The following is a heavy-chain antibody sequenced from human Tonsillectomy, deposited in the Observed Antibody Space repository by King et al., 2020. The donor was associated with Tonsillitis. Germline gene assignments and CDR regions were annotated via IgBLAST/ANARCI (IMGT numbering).Heavy chain of an antibody. CDR3: ARAASTFDY. CDR2: IYHSGST. V-gene: IGHV4-38-2*01. CDR1: GYSISSGYY. D-gene: IGHD2-15*01. J-gene: IGHJ4*02. Sequence: QLQESGPGLVKPSETLSLTCAVSGYSISSGYYWGWIRQPPGKGLEWIGSIYHSGSTYYNPSLKSRVTISVETSKSHFSLKLSSVTAAVTAVYYCARAASTFDYWGQGTLVTVSS.